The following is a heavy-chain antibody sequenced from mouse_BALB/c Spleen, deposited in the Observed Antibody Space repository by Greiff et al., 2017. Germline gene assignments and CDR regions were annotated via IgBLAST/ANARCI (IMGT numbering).Heavy chain of an antibody. Sequence: EVKLVESGGGLVKPGGSLKLSCAASGFTFSSYAMSWVRQTPEKRMEWVASISSGGSTYYPDSVKGRFTISRDNARNILYLQMSSLRSEDTAMYYCAREYYYGSPYYFDYWGQGTTLTVSS. D-gene: IGHD1-1*01. CDR2: ISSGGST. J-gene: IGHJ2*01. CDR1: GFTFSSYA. CDR3: AREYYYGSPYYFDY. V-gene: IGHV5-6-5*01.